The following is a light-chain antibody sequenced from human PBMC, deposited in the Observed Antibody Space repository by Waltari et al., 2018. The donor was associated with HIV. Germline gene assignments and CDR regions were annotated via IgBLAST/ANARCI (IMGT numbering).Light chain of an antibody. J-gene: IGKJ4*01. Sequence: DIVLTQSPRSLPVTPGEPASISCRSSQSLLHRNGFNYLDWYLQKPGQSTQLLIYVGSIRASGVPDRFSGSGSGTDFTLKISRVEAEDVGVYYCMQALQTPLTFGGGTKVEIK. V-gene: IGKV2-28*01. CDR2: VGS. CDR1: QSLLHRNGFNY. CDR3: MQALQTPLT.